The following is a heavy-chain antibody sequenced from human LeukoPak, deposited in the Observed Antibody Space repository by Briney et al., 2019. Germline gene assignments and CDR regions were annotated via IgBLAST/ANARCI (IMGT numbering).Heavy chain of an antibody. J-gene: IGHJ4*02. CDR3: ARGTGYHYFDY. Sequence: GGSLRLSCAASGFTFSSYGMHWVRQAPGKGLEWVAVISYDGGNKYYSDSVKGRFTISRDNSKNMLYLQLNSLRAEDTAIYYCARGTGYHYFDYWGQGTLVTVSS. D-gene: IGHD5-12*01. V-gene: IGHV3-30*19. CDR2: ISYDGGNK. CDR1: GFTFSSYG.